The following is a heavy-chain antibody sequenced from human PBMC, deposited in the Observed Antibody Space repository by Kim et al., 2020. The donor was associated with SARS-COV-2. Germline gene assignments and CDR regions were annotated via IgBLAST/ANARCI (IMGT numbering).Heavy chain of an antibody. J-gene: IGHJ3*02. CDR2: ISSSSSYI. V-gene: IGHV3-21*01. CDR1: GFTFSSYS. CDR3: AREKKQWLVPHDAFDI. Sequence: GGSLRLSCAASGFTFSSYSMNWVRQAPGKGLEWVSSISSSSSYIYYADSVKGRFTISRDNAKNSLYLQMNSLRAEDTAVYYWAREKKQWLVPHDAFDIWGQGTMVTVSS. D-gene: IGHD6-19*01.